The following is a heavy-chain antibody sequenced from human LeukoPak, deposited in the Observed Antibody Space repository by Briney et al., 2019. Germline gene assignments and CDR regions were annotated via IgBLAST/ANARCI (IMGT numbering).Heavy chain of an antibody. CDR2: IYSGGST. CDR1: GFTVSSNY. J-gene: IGHJ6*03. V-gene: IGHV3-66*01. D-gene: IGHD5-18*01. Sequence: PGGSLRLSCAASGFTVSSNYMSWVRQPPGKGLEWVSVIYSGGSTYYADSVKGRFTISRDNAKNSLYLQMNSLRAEDTAVYYCAREYRSWSYYYMDVWGKGTTVTISS. CDR3: AREYRSWSYYYMDV.